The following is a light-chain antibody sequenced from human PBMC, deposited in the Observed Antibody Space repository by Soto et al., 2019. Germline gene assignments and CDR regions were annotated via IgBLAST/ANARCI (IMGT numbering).Light chain of an antibody. CDR1: SSNIGAGYD. CDR3: QSYDSSLSVSYV. J-gene: IGLJ1*01. Sequence: QSVLTQPPAVCGAPGQRVTISCTGSSSNIGAGYDVHWYQQRPGTAPKLLIYGSKNRPSGVPDRFSGSKSGTSASLAITGLQAEDEADYYCQSYDSSLSVSYVFGTGTKVTVL. CDR2: GSK. V-gene: IGLV1-40*01.